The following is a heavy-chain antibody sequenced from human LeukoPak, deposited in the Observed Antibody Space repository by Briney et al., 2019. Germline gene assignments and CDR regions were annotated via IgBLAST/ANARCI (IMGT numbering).Heavy chain of an antibody. CDR3: ARVASMVRGSWFDP. J-gene: IGHJ5*02. V-gene: IGHV4-59*01. CDR1: GGSISSYY. D-gene: IGHD3-10*01. Sequence: SETLSLTCTVSGGSISSYYWSWIRQPPGKGLEWIGYIYHSGSTNYNPSLKSRVTISVDTSKNQFSLKLSSVTAADTAVYYCARVASMVRGSWFDPWGQGTLVTVSS. CDR2: IYHSGST.